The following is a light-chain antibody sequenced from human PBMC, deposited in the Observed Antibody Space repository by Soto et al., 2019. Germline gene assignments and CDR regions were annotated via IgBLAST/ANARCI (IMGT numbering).Light chain of an antibody. J-gene: IGLJ3*02. CDR1: SSDVGGYNY. Sequence: QSALTQPRSVSGSPGQSVTISCTGTSSDVGGYNYVSWYQHHLGKAPKLMIYDVSKRPSGVPDRFSGSKSGNTASLSISGLQAEDEADYYCCSYAGSYTWVFGGGTKLTVL. V-gene: IGLV2-11*01. CDR3: CSYAGSYTWV. CDR2: DVS.